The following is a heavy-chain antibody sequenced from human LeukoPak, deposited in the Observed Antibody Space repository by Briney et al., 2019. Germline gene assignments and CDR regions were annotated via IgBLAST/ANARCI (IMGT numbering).Heavy chain of an antibody. Sequence: GGSLRLSCAASGFTFSSYAMHWVRQAPGKGLEWVAVISYDGSNKYYADSVKGRFTISRDNSKNTLYLQMNSLRAEDTAVYYCARSQLIWLNFDYWGQGTLVTVSS. D-gene: IGHD2-2*01. CDR3: ARSQLIWLNFDY. J-gene: IGHJ4*02. V-gene: IGHV3-30-3*01. CDR1: GFTFSSYA. CDR2: ISYDGSNK.